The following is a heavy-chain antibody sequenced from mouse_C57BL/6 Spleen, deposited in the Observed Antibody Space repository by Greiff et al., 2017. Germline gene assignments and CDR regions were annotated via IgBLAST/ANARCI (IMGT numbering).Heavy chain of an antibody. CDR3: ARGGYYGSSYRYFDF. CDR1: GYTFTSYW. CDR2: IDPSDSYT. V-gene: IGHV1-50*01. Sequence: VQLQQPGAELVKPGASVKLSCKASGYTFTSYWMQWVKQRPGQGLEWIGEIDPSDSYTNYNQKFKGKATLTVDTSSSTAYMQLSSLTSEDSAVYYCARGGYYGSSYRYFDFWGTGTTVTVSS. D-gene: IGHD1-1*01. J-gene: IGHJ1*03.